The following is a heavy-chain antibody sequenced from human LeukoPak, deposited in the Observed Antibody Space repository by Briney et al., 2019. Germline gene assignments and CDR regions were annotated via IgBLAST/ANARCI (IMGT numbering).Heavy chain of an antibody. J-gene: IGHJ4*02. CDR3: ASTAYSGSYTLFDY. CDR1: GDSISSGDYY. V-gene: IGHV4-61*02. Sequence: PSQTLSLTCTVSGDSISSGDYYWSWIRQPAGKGLEWIGRISSSGSTNYNPSLKSRVTISVDTSKNQFSLKLSSVTAADTAVYYCASTAYSGSYTLFDYWGQGTLVTVSS. CDR2: ISSSGST. D-gene: IGHD1-26*01.